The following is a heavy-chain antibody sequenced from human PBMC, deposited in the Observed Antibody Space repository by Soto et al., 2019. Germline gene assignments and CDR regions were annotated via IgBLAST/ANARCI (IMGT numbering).Heavy chain of an antibody. CDR1: GFMFGSYW. Sequence: EVQLVESGGGLVQPGGSLRLSCTASGFMFGSYWMTWVRHVPGKGLQWVANIKRDGSEKYYADFVKGRFTISRDNADNSVFLDMNNLRVDDTATYYCARVRATDYEIDYWGQGALVTVSS. J-gene: IGHJ4*02. CDR2: IKRDGSEK. V-gene: IGHV3-7*03. D-gene: IGHD4-17*01. CDR3: ARVRATDYEIDY.